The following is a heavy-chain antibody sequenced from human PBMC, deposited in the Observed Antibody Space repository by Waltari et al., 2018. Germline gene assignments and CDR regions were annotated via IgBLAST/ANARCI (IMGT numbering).Heavy chain of an antibody. D-gene: IGHD6-13*01. CDR1: GFSLSNARIG. J-gene: IGHJ5*02. V-gene: IGHV2-26*01. CDR2: IFSNDEK. CDR3: ARIKRPLGADDRTRIATTNWFDP. Sequence: QVTLKESGPVLVKPTETLTLTCTVSGFSLSNARIGVSWIRQPPGKALEWLAHIFSNDEKSYSTSLKSRLTISKDTSKSQVVLTMTNMDPVDTATYYCARIKRPLGADDRTRIATTNWFDPWGQGTLVTVSS.